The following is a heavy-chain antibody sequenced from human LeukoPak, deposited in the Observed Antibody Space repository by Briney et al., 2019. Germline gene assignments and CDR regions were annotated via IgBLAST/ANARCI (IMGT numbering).Heavy chain of an antibody. Sequence: GGSLRLSCAASGFTVSSNYMSWVRQAPGKGLEWVSVIYSGGSTYYADSVKGRFTISRDNSKNTLYLQMNSLRAEDTAVYYCARVLAARPGYYGMDVWGQGTTVTVSS. CDR2: IYSGGST. CDR3: ARVLAARPGYYGMDV. CDR1: GFTVSSNY. V-gene: IGHV3-66*01. J-gene: IGHJ6*02. D-gene: IGHD6-6*01.